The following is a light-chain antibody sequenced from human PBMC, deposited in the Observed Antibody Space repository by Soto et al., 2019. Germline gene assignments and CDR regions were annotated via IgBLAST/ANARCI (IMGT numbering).Light chain of an antibody. J-gene: IGKJ5*01. CDR3: QQYNNWPPSII. V-gene: IGKV3-15*01. CDR1: ESVSSSN. Sequence: EIVSTQSPCTLTLSPGARATLSCRASESVSSSNLAWYQQRPGQAPRLLIYGASTRATDTPVRFRGSGSGTEFTLTISSLQSEDFAVYYCQQYNNWPPSIIFGQGTRLEI. CDR2: GAS.